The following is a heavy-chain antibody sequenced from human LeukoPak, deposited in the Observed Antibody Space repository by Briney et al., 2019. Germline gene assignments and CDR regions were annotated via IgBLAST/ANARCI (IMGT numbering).Heavy chain of an antibody. J-gene: IGHJ3*02. CDR3: ARSFPYYYDPSGPIPDAYDI. CDR1: GXSIXXTSXX. Sequence: PSETLSLTCTVSGXSIXXTSXXXXXXRXPXXKGXXXXGXMXXXXSSYXNPSLKTRVTISAATPKNQFSLKLTSVTAADTAVYYCARSFPYYYDPSGPIPDAYDIWGHGTVVTISS. D-gene: IGHD3-22*01. CDR2: MXXXXSS. V-gene: IGHV4-39*01.